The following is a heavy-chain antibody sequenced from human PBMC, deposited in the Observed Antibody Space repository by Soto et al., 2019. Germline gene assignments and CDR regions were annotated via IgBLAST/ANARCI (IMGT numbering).Heavy chain of an antibody. CDR1: GGSISSYY. Sequence: SETLSLTCTVSGGSISSYYWSWIRQPPGKGLEWIGYIYYSGSTNYNPSLKSRVTISVDTSKNQFSLKLGSVTAADTAVYYCAREPPPHGYGMDVWGQGTTVTVSS. V-gene: IGHV4-59*01. CDR3: AREPPPHGYGMDV. CDR2: IYYSGST. J-gene: IGHJ6*02.